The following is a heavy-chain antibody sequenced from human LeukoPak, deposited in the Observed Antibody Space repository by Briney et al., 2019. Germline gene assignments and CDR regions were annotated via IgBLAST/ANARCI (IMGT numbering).Heavy chain of an antibody. CDR3: ARIQPSCPGLGFCSFAI. V-gene: IGHV4-59*11. CDR1: GSSISPHH. CDR2: IYYRGTT. D-gene: IGHD3-3*01. Sequence: PSETLSLTCSVSGSSISPHHWTWIRQAPGEGLEWMGYIYYRGTTNYSPSLKNRLTMSVDTSKNQISLKLTSVTAADTAVYYCARIQPSCPGLGFCSFAIWGQGTLATVSS. J-gene: IGHJ3*02.